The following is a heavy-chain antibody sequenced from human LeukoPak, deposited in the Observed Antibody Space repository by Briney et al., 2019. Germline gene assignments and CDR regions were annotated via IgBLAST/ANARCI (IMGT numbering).Heavy chain of an antibody. CDR2: IYTSGST. V-gene: IGHV4-4*07. J-gene: IGHJ6*02. CDR3: ARDRGYYDSSGYSYYYGMDV. Sequence: SETLSLTCTVSGGSISSYYWSWIRQPAGKGLEWIGRIYTSGSTNYNPSLKSRVTVSVDTSKNQFSLKLSSVTAADTAVYYCARDRGYYDSSGYSYYYGMDVWGQGTTVTVSS. D-gene: IGHD3-22*01. CDR1: GGSISSYY.